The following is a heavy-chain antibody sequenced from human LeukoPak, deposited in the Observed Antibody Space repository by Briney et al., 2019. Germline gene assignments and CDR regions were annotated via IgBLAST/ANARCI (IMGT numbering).Heavy chain of an antibody. CDR3: ARSSFYSSSWYFDY. CDR1: GGSISSGSYY. Sequence: PSETLSLTCTVSGGSISSGSYYWSWVRQPPGKGLEWIGYIYYSGSTYYNPSLKSRVAISVDTSKNQFSLNLCSVTAADTAVYYCARSSFYSSSWYFDYWGQGTLVTVSS. D-gene: IGHD6-13*01. CDR2: IYYSGST. V-gene: IGHV4-30-4*08. J-gene: IGHJ4*02.